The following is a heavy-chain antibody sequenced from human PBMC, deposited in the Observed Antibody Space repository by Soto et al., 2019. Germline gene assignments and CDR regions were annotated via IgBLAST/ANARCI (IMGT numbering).Heavy chain of an antibody. CDR2: ISAYNGNT. CDR3: ARDTYYSDSRGSPFDY. CDR1: GYTFTSYG. Sequence: QVQLVQSGAEVKKPGASVKVSCKASGYTFTSYGISWVRQAPGQGLEWMGWISAYNGNTNYAQKLQGRVTMTTDTSTSTAYMERRSLRPDDTAVYYCARDTYYSDSRGSPFDYWGQGTLVTVSS. J-gene: IGHJ4*02. V-gene: IGHV1-18*01. D-gene: IGHD3-22*01.